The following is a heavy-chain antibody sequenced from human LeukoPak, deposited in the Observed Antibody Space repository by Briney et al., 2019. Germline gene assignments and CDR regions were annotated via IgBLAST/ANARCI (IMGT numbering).Heavy chain of an antibody. D-gene: IGHD3-10*01. CDR3: AKGHSITMIRGGQWYYYMDV. J-gene: IGHJ6*03. CDR1: GYTFTSYY. CDR2: INPSGGST. V-gene: IGHV1-46*01. Sequence: GASVKVSCKASGYTFTSYYIHWVRQAPGQGLEWMGLINPSGGSTNYAQKFQGRVTMTRDTSTSTVYMELNSLRSEDTAVYYCAKGHSITMIRGGQWYYYMDVWGKGTTVTVSS.